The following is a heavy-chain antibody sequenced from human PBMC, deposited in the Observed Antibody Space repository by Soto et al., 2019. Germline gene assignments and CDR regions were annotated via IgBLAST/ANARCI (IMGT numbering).Heavy chain of an antibody. CDR1: GYSFSSSFSTYW. V-gene: IGHV5-51*01. CDR3: ARSGAHYNFLPATVVLYYLDY. Sequence: GESXKISCQGSGYSFSSSFSTYWIAWVRQMPGKGLEWMGIIYPGDSDTRYSPSFQGQVTFSVDKSINTAFLQWTSLKASDTAMYYCARSGAHYNFLPATVVLYYLDYWGQGTQVTVSS. D-gene: IGHD4-4*01. CDR2: IYPGDSDT. J-gene: IGHJ4*02.